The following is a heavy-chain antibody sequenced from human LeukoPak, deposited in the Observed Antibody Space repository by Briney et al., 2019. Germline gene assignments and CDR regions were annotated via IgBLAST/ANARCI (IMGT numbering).Heavy chain of an antibody. J-gene: IGHJ4*02. Sequence: GGSLRLSCATSGFTFSDYYMSWIRQAPGKGLEWVSYISSSGSTIYYADSVKGRFTISRDNAKNSLYLQMNSLRAEDTAVYYCAREYRYGGYVLRAAFDYWGQGTLVTVSS. CDR3: AREYRYGGYVLRAAFDY. CDR2: ISSSGSTI. CDR1: GFTFSDYY. V-gene: IGHV3-11*01. D-gene: IGHD5-12*01.